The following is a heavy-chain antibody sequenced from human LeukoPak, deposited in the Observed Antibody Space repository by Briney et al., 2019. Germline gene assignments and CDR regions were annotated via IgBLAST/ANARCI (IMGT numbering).Heavy chain of an antibody. CDR2: IRRKADRGTT. V-gene: IGHV3-15*01. CDR3: AKHNYGVVSIQH. CDR1: GSSSRDTW. J-gene: IGHJ1*01. D-gene: IGHD3-3*01. Sequence: GGPLSPSCEAPGSSSRDTWMTWVRHAQGKGLKWVGRIRRKADRGTTASATPVEARFTISRNDSKTTRYPQMSNLKTEDTAVYYCAKHNYGVVSIQHWGXXXLXTVSS.